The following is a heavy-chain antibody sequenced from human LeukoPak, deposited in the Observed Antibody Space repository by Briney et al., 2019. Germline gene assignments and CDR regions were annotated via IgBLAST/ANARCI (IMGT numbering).Heavy chain of an antibody. CDR1: GGSFSGYY. Sequence: PSETLSLTCAVYGGSFSGYYWSWIRQPPGKGLEWIGEINHSGCTNYNPSLKSRVTISVDTSKNQFSLKLSSVTAADTAVYYCARLNRRYCSGGSCYSYYFDYWGQGTLVTVSS. D-gene: IGHD2-15*01. V-gene: IGHV4-34*01. J-gene: IGHJ4*02. CDR2: INHSGCT. CDR3: ARLNRRYCSGGSCYSYYFDY.